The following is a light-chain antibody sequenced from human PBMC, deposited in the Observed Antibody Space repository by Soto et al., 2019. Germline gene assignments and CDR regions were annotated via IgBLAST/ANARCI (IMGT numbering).Light chain of an antibody. V-gene: IGLV2-18*02. J-gene: IGLJ3*02. CDR3: SSYTSSGTWV. CDR2: QVS. Sequence: QSVLTQPPSVFGSPGQSVTISCTGTSSDVGSYNRVSWYQQPPGTAPKLMICQVSNRPSGVPDRFSGSKSGNTASLTISGLQAEDEADYYCSSYTSSGTWVFGGGTKVTVL. CDR1: SSDVGSYNR.